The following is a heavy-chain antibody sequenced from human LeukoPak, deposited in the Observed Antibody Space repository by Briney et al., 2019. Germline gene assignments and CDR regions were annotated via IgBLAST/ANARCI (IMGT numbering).Heavy chain of an antibody. V-gene: IGHV3-23*01. J-gene: IGHJ4*02. CDR3: AKSRLVVVVTAIFDY. D-gene: IGHD2-21*02. Sequence: GGSLRLSCAASGFTFSSYAMSWVRQAPGKGLEWVSATSGSGGSTYYADSVKGRFTISRDNSKNTLYLQMNSLRAEDTAVYYCAKSRLVVVVTAIFDYWGQGTLVTVSS. CDR2: TSGSGGST. CDR1: GFTFSSYA.